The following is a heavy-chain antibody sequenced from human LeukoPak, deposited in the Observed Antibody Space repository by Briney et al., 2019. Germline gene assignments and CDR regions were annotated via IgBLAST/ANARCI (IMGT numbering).Heavy chain of an antibody. CDR3: AKDGGYGSGSYYPDY. V-gene: IGHV3-23*01. D-gene: IGHD3-10*01. CDR2: ISGGAGGA. Sequence: GGSLRLSCAASGFTFSSYAMNWARQAPGKGLEWGSSISGGAGGAAYADSVKGRFTMSRDNSKNTLYLQMNSLRAEDTAVYYCAKDGGYGSGSYYPDYWGQGTLVTVSS. CDR1: GFTFSSYA. J-gene: IGHJ4*02.